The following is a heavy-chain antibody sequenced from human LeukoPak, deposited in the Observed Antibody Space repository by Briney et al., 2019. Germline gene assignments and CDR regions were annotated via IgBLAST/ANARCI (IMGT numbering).Heavy chain of an antibody. CDR3: AKGGAWSGYSYRGLVPLDY. CDR2: IKQDGSEK. J-gene: IGHJ4*02. D-gene: IGHD5-18*01. CDR1: GFTFSSYW. Sequence: GGSLRLSCAASGFTFSSYWMSWVRQAPGKGLEWVANIKQDGSEKYYVDSVKGRFTISRDNAKNSLYLQMNSLRAEDTAVYYCAKGGAWSGYSYRGLVPLDYWGQGTLVTVSS. V-gene: IGHV3-7*03.